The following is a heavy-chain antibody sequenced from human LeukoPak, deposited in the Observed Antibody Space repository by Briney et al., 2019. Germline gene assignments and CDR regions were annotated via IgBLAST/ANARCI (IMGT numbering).Heavy chain of an antibody. CDR2: INQDGSGK. CDR1: GFTFSTYW. CDR3: ARDGLQLWSGFDC. Sequence: PGGSLRLSCATSGFTFSTYWMSWVRQAPGKGLEWVANINQDGSGKNHVDSLKGRFTISRDNAKNSLYLQMNSLRAEDTAVYYCARDGLQLWSGFDCWGQGALVTVSS. J-gene: IGHJ4*02. V-gene: IGHV3-7*04. D-gene: IGHD5-18*01.